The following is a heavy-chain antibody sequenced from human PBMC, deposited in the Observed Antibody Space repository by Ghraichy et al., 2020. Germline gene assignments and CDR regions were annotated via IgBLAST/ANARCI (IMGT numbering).Heavy chain of an antibody. CDR3: ARGLSRGNFDY. Sequence: GGSLRLSCAASGFTVSSNYMRWVRQAPGKGLEWVSVIYSGGGTYYADSVKGRFTISRDDSKNTLYLQMNSLRAEDTAVYYCARGLSRGNFDYWGQGTLVTVSS. D-gene: IGHD2/OR15-2a*01. CDR1: GFTVSSNY. J-gene: IGHJ4*02. CDR2: IYSGGGT. V-gene: IGHV3-53*05.